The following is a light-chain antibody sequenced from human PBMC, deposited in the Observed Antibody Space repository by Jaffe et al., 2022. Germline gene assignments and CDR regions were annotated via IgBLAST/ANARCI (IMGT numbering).Light chain of an antibody. Sequence: SSELTQDPAVSVALGQTVRITCQGDSLRSYYASWYQQKPGQAPVLVIYGKNNRPSGIPDRFSGSSSGNTASLTITGAQAEDEADYYCNSRDSSGNHRFCVFGTGTKVTVL. V-gene: IGLV3-19*01. CDR1: SLRSYY. J-gene: IGLJ1*01. CDR3: NSRDSSGNHRFCV. CDR2: GKN.